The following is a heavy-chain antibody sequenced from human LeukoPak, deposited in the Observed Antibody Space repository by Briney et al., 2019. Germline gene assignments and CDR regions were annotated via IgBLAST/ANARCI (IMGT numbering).Heavy chain of an antibody. V-gene: IGHV4-59*01. J-gene: IGHJ4*02. Sequence: SETLSLTCTVSGGSISSYYWSWIRQPPGKGLEWIGYIYYSGSTNYNPSLKSRVTISVDTSKNQFSLKLSSVTAADTAVYYCARDSVEWEPDYWGQGTLVTVSS. D-gene: IGHD1-26*01. CDR2: IYYSGST. CDR1: GGSISSYY. CDR3: ARDSVEWEPDY.